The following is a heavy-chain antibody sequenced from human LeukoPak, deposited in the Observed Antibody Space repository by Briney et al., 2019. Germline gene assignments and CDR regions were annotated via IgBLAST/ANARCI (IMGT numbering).Heavy chain of an antibody. D-gene: IGHD3-10*01. CDR2: IWYDGSNK. CDR3: AKETGSQGYFQD. CDR1: GFTFSSYG. V-gene: IGHV3-33*06. J-gene: IGHJ1*01. Sequence: PGGSLRLSCATSGFTFSSYGMHWVRQAPGKGLEWVAVIWYDGSNKYYADSVKGRFTISRDNSKNTLYLQMNSLRAEDTAVYYCAKETGSQGYFQDWGQGTLVTVSS.